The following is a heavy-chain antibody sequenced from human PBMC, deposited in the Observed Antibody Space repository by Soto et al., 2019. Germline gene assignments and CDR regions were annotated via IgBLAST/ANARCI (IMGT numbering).Heavy chain of an antibody. CDR2: IKQDGSEK. J-gene: IGHJ4*02. V-gene: IGHV3-7*01. CDR1: GFTFSSYW. Sequence: PGGSLRLSCAASGFTFSSYWMSWVRQAPGKGLEWVANIKQDGSEKYYVDSVKGRFTISRDNAKNSLYLQMNSLRAEDTAVYYCASKHGDYPFHFDYWGQGTLVTVSS. D-gene: IGHD4-17*01. CDR3: ASKHGDYPFHFDY.